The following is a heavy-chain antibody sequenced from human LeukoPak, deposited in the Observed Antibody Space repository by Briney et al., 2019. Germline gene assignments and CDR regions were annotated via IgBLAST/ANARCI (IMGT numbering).Heavy chain of an antibody. CDR2: FYYSGST. Sequence: SDPLTLTCTLCGDSLSRYYWIWIRQPPGKGLEWIGYFYYSGSTNYNPSLKSRVTISVDTSKNQFSLKLSSVTAADTAVYYCARGSWELLSSTAYYYYMDVWGKGTTVTISS. CDR1: GDSLSRYY. J-gene: IGHJ6*03. CDR3: ARGSWELLSSTAYYYYMDV. D-gene: IGHD1-26*01. V-gene: IGHV4-59*07.